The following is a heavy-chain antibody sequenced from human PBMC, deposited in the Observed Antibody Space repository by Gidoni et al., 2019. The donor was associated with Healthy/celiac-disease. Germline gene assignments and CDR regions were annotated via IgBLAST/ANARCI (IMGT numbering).Heavy chain of an antibody. D-gene: IGHD6-13*01. CDR2: ISSSSSYI. CDR3: ARDPTPGYSSSWYPAEYFQH. CDR1: GFTFSSYS. Sequence: EVQLVESGGGLVKPGGSLRLSCAASGFTFSSYSMNWVRQAPGKGLEWVSSISSSSSYIYYADSVKGRFTISRDNAKNSLYLQMNSLRAEDTAVYYCARDPTPGYSSSWYPAEYFQHWGQGTLVTVSS. J-gene: IGHJ1*01. V-gene: IGHV3-21*01.